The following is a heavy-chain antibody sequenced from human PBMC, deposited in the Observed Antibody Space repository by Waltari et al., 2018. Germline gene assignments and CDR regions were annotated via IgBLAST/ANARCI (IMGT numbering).Heavy chain of an antibody. CDR3: AKAPQVVNYGSWSDYYPGFGY. CDR2: IRGRCTNT. CDR1: GFTFSSYA. D-gene: IGHD3-3*01. Sequence: EVHLLESGGGLVQPGGSLRLSCAASGFTFSSYAMNWVRQAPGKGLGWLSSIRGRCTNTWSADSVKGRFSISRDNSKNTRYLQMNSRRAEDTAVYYCAKAPQVVNYGSWSDYYPGFGYWGQGTLVTVSS. V-gene: IGHV3-23*01. J-gene: IGHJ4*02.